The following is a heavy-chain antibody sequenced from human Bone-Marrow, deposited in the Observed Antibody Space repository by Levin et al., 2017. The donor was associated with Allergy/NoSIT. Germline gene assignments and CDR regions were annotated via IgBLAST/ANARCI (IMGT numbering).Heavy chain of an antibody. D-gene: IGHD6-19*01. V-gene: IGHV2-5*02. CDR1: GFSLSTSGVG. CDR2: IYWDDDK. Sequence: SGPTLVKPTQTLTLTCTFSGFSLSTSGVGVGWIRQPPGKALEWLALIYWDDDKRYSPSLKSRLTITKDTSKNQVVLTMTNMDPVDTATYYCARRSPRYSSGWPFDYWGQGTLVTVSS. J-gene: IGHJ4*02. CDR3: ARRSPRYSSGWPFDY.